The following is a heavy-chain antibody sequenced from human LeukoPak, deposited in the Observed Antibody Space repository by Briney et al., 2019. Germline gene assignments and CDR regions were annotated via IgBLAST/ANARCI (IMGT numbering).Heavy chain of an antibody. V-gene: IGHV3-7*01. CDR2: IKQDGNEK. CDR3: AKPITVSGATDGFDI. CDR1: GFTFSSYW. D-gene: IGHD3-3*01. J-gene: IGHJ3*02. Sequence: GGSLRLSCAAPGFTFSSYWMNWVRQAPGKGLEWVANIKQDGNEKYYVGSVKGRFTISRDNAKNSLYLQMNSLRVEDTAVYYCAKPITVSGATDGFDIWGQGTMVTVSS.